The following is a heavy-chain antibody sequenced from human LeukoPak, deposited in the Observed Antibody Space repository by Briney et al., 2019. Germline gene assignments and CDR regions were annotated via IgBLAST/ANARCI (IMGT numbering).Heavy chain of an antibody. CDR3: AKAYGSGWAPFDY. V-gene: IGHV3-23*01. CDR1: GFTFSSYA. J-gene: IGHJ4*02. Sequence: GALRLSCAASGFTFSSYAMSWVRQAPGKGLEWVSTISGSGGSTDYADSVKGRFTISRDNSKNTLYLQMNSLRAEDTAVYYCAKAYGSGWAPFDYWGQGTLVTVSS. D-gene: IGHD6-19*01. CDR2: ISGSGGST.